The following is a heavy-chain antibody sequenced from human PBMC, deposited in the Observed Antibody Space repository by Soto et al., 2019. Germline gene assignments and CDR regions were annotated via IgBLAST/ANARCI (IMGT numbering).Heavy chain of an antibody. CDR3: ARHKYHSSWSSAY. V-gene: IGHV4-39*01. CDR2: IYYSGST. Sequence: PSETLSLTCTVSGGSISSSSYYWGWIRQPPGKGLEWIGSIYYSGSTYYNPSLKSRVTISVDTSKNQFSLKLSSVTAADTAVYYCARHKYHSSWSSAYWGQGTLVTVSS. D-gene: IGHD3-22*01. J-gene: IGHJ4*02. CDR1: GGSISSSSYY.